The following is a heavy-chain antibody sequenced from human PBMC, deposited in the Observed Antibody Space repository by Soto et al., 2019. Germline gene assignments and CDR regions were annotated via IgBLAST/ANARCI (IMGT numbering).Heavy chain of an antibody. V-gene: IGHV3-30*18. Sequence: GGALRLCCAASGFTFSSYGMHWVRQAQGKGLEWVAVISYDGSTKYYADPVKGRLPISRENYKKKMYLQMNSLRAEDTAVYYCAKDRGSGYDRYEVVYWGKGT. CDR2: ISYDGSTK. CDR3: AKDRGSGYDRYEVVY. J-gene: IGHJ4*02. D-gene: IGHD5-12*01. CDR1: GFTFSSYG.